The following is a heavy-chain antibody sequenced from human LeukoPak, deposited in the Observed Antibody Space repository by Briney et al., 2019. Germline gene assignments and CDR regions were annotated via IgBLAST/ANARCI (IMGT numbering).Heavy chain of an antibody. CDR3: TTVYPGIVGATAAFDI. D-gene: IGHD1-26*01. Sequence: GGSLRLSCAASGFTFSNAWMSWVRQAPGKGLEWVGRIKSKTDGGTTDYAAPVKGRFTISRDDSKNTLYLQMNSLKTEDTAVYHCTTVYPGIVGATAAFDIWGQGTMVTVSS. J-gene: IGHJ3*02. CDR2: IKSKTDGGTT. CDR1: GFTFSNAW. V-gene: IGHV3-15*01.